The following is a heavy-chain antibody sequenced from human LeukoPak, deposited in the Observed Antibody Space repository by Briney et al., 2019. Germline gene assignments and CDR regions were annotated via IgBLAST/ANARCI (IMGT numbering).Heavy chain of an antibody. CDR3: ARDPATTTVTTFRLDSY. J-gene: IGHJ4*02. Sequence: GGSLTLSWAASAFTVSSYWMSSVRHAPRKGLEWVANIKQDESEKYYVGSVSGRFTNSRDNAKNSLYLQMNSLRAEDTAVYYCARDPATTTVTTFRLDSYWGQGTLVTVSS. CDR1: AFTVSSYW. V-gene: IGHV3-7*01. D-gene: IGHD4-17*01. CDR2: IKQDESEK.